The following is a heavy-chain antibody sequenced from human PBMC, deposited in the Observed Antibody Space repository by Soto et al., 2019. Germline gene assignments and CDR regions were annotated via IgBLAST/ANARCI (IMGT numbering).Heavy chain of an antibody. CDR2: ISSSSSTI. Sequence: EVQLVESGGGLVQPGGSLRLSCAASGFTFSSYSMNWVRQAPGKGLEWVSYISSSSSTIYYADSVKGRFTISRDNAKNSLYLQMNSLRDEDTAVYYCASRGYYDSSGYKYFQHWGQGTLVTVSS. V-gene: IGHV3-48*02. CDR3: ASRGYYDSSGYKYFQH. D-gene: IGHD3-22*01. J-gene: IGHJ1*01. CDR1: GFTFSSYS.